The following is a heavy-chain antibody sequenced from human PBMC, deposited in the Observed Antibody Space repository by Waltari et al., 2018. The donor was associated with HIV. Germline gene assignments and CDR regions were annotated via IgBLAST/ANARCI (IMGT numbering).Heavy chain of an antibody. CDR2: IKSKNDGGTI. J-gene: IGHJ4*02. CDR3: VTDAVAVPLDTAY. CDR1: GFTFINAG. D-gene: IGHD2-21*01. V-gene: IGHV3-15*01. Sequence: EVHLVESGGGLVKPGGSLRVSCTVSGFTFINAGMSWVRQAPGKGLELLGRIKSKNDGGTIDYAAPVKDRFTILRDDSKHTLYLEMSSLKIEDTGIYYCVTDAVAVPLDTAYWGQGTLVTASS.